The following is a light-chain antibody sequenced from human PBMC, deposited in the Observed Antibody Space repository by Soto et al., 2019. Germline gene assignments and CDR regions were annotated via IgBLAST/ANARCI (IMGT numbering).Light chain of an antibody. J-gene: IGLJ1*01. Sequence: LTQPSSVCGSPGQSFAISSTGTSSDVGGYNYVAWYQQHPGKAPKLMIYDVSKRPSGVPDRFSGSKSGNTASLTISGLQAEDEADYYCCSYAGSYLGVFGTGTMVTVL. CDR2: DVS. V-gene: IGLV2-11*01. CDR1: SSDVGGYNY. CDR3: CSYAGSYLGV.